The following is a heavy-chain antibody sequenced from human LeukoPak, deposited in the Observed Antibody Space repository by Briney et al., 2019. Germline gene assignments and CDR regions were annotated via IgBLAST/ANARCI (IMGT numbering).Heavy chain of an antibody. V-gene: IGHV3-23*01. CDR3: AKEHYGSGMTTFDY. Sequence: GGSLRLSCAASGFTFSSYSMNWVRQAPGKGLEWVSGISGSGGNTYYPDSVRGRFTISRDNSKNTLSLQMNSLRAEDTAVYYCAKEHYGSGMTTFDYWGQGTLVTVSS. CDR2: ISGSGGNT. J-gene: IGHJ4*02. D-gene: IGHD3-10*01. CDR1: GFTFSSYS.